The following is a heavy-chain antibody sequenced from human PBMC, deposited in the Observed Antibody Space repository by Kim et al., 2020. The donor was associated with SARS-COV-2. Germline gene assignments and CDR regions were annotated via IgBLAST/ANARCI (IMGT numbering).Heavy chain of an antibody. Sequence: PSLKSRVPISVDTSKTQFSLKLSSVTAADTAVYYCARGRQWLVPMNAFDIWGQGTKVTVSS. V-gene: IGHV4-34*01. D-gene: IGHD6-19*01. J-gene: IGHJ3*02. CDR3: ARGRQWLVPMNAFDI.